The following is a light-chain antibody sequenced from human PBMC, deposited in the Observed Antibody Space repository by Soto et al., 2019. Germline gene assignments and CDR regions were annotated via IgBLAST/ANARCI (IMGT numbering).Light chain of an antibody. Sequence: QSALTQPASVSGSPGQSITISCTGTSSDVGSYNLVSWYQHHPGKAPKLMIYEVSKRPSGVSDRFSGSKSGNTASLTISGLQVEDEADYYCCSYAGSNTYVLFGGGTKLTVL. V-gene: IGLV2-23*02. CDR3: CSYAGSNTYVL. J-gene: IGLJ2*01. CDR1: SSDVGSYNL. CDR2: EVS.